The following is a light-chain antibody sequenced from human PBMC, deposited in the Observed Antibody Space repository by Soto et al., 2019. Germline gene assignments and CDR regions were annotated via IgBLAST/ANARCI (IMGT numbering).Light chain of an antibody. CDR1: SSNIGANYD. CDR3: QSDDSGLNRV. Sequence: QSVLSQPPSVSGAPGQRITISCTGSSSNIGANYDVHWYRQVPGTAPKLIMSGDNNRPSGVADRFSGSKSGTSASLAITRLEAEEDADYSSQSDDSGLNRVFGTGTQVTVL. V-gene: IGLV1-40*01. J-gene: IGLJ1*01. CDR2: GDN.